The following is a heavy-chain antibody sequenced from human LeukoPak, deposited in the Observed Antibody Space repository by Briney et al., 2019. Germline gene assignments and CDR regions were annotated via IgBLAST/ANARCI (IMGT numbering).Heavy chain of an antibody. J-gene: IGHJ4*02. D-gene: IGHD4-17*01. CDR2: ISGSGGST. Sequence: GGSLRLSCAASGFTFSSYAMSWVRQAPGKGLEWVSAISGSGGSTYYADSVKGRFTISRDNSKNTLYLQMNSLRAEDTAVYYCAKVSREGRAVTTRAPLDYWGQGTLVTVSS. CDR3: AKVSREGRAVTTRAPLDY. V-gene: IGHV3-23*01. CDR1: GFTFSSYA.